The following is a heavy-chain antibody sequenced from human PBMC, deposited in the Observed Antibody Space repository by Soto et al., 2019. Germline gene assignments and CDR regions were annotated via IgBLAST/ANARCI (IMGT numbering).Heavy chain of an antibody. Sequence: QVQLQESGPGLVKPSGTLSLTCAVSGGSISSSHWWTWVRQSPGKGLEYIGEISHSGTSNSNPSLKRRVTLSVDRSKNPSYLTLTSVSAADTAVYYCARVVLSITRGAFDAWGQGTPVIVSS. V-gene: IGHV4-4*02. CDR2: ISHSGTS. J-gene: IGHJ3*01. D-gene: IGHD1-20*01. CDR1: GGSISSSHW. CDR3: ARVVLSITRGAFDA.